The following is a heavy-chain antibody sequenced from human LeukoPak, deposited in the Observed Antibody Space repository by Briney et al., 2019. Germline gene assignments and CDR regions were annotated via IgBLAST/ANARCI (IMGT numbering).Heavy chain of an antibody. J-gene: IGHJ6*02. Sequence: ASVKVSCKASGGTFISYAISWVRQAPGQGLEWMGGIIPIFGTANYAQKFQGRVTITADESTSTAYMELSSLRSEDTAVYYCARAHRGYSYGYYYYYYGMDVWGQGTTVTVSS. D-gene: IGHD5-18*01. V-gene: IGHV1-69*13. CDR3: ARAHRGYSYGYYYYYYGMDV. CDR2: IIPIFGTA. CDR1: GGTFISYA.